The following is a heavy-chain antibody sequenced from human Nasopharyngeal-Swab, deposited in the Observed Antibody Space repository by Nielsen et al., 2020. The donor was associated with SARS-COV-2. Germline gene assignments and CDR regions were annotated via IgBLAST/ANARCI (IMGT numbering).Heavy chain of an antibody. Sequence: MGPPQGKGLEWVGSIYYSGSTYYNASLKSRVTISVDTSKNQFSLKLSSVTAADTAVYYCARLSGLFDYWSQGTLVTVSS. V-gene: IGHV4-39*01. D-gene: IGHD6-19*01. CDR2: IYYSGST. J-gene: IGHJ4*02. CDR3: ARLSGLFDY.